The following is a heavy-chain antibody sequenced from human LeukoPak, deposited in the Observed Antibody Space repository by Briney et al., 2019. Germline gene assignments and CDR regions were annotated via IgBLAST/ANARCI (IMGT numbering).Heavy chain of an antibody. D-gene: IGHD1-26*01. CDR3: ARDGGSLSYNMDV. CDR1: GGSISSSSYY. Sequence: SETLSLTCTVSGGSISSSSYYWGWLRQPPGKGLVWLGSIYYSGSTYYNPSLKSRVTISVDTSKNQFSLKLSSVTAADTAVYYCARDGGSLSYNMDVWGQGTTVTVSS. CDR2: IYYSGST. V-gene: IGHV4-39*02. J-gene: IGHJ6*02.